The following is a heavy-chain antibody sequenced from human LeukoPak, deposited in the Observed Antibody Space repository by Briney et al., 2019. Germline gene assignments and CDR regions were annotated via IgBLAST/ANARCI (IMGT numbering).Heavy chain of an antibody. V-gene: IGHV3-30*18. CDR2: ISYDGSNK. CDR1: GFTFSSYG. Sequence: PGRSLRLSCAASGFTFSSYGMHWVRQAPGKGLEWVAVISYDGSNKYYADSVKGRFTISRDNSKNTLYLQMNSLRAEDTAVYYCAKDYLRNVLSAFDIWGQGTMVTVSS. J-gene: IGHJ3*02. D-gene: IGHD3-10*01. CDR3: AKDYLRNVLSAFDI.